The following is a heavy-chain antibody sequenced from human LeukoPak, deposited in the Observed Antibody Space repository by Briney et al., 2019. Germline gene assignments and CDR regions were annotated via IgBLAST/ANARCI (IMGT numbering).Heavy chain of an antibody. CDR1: GGSIYSGSYY. J-gene: IGHJ4*02. V-gene: IGHV4-61*02. D-gene: IGHD5-24*01. CDR3: ARDRRDGYNLYYFDL. CDR2: IYTSGST. Sequence: PSETLSLTCTVSGGSIYSGSYYWSWIRQPAGKGLEWIGRIYTSGSTNYNPSLKSRVTRSVDTSKNQFSLKLSSVTAADTAVYYCARDRRDGYNLYYFDLWGQGTLVTVSS.